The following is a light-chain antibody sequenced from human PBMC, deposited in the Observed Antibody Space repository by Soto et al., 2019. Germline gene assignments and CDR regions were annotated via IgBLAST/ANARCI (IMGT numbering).Light chain of an antibody. CDR1: QSIGNY. CDR2: GAS. J-gene: IGKJ1*01. V-gene: IGKV1-39*01. Sequence: DIQITHSPSSLSASVVDRLTITFLASQSIGNYLNWYQQKPGKAPKLLIYGASGLQSGVPLRFSGSGSGTDFTLTISSLQPEDFASYYCHKAYSSPRKFGQGTKVDIK. CDR3: HKAYSSPRK.